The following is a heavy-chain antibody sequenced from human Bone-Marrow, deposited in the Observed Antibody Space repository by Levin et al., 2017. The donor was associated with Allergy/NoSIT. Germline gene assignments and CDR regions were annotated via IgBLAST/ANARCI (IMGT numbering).Heavy chain of an antibody. J-gene: IGHJ3*02. CDR3: AKDRTVTTSPGDNDAFDI. CDR2: ISGSGGST. Sequence: GESLKISCAASGFTFSSYAMSWVRQAPGKGLEWVSAISGSGGSTYYADSVKGRFTISRDNSKNTLYLQMNSLRAEDTAVYYCAKDRTVTTSPGDNDAFDIWGQGTMVTVSS. CDR1: GFTFSSYA. D-gene: IGHD4-17*01. V-gene: IGHV3-23*01.